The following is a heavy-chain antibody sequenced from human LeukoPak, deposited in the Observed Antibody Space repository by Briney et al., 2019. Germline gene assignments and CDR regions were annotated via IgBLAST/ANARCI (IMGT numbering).Heavy chain of an antibody. CDR2: ISSSSSNI. CDR3: ARDSDHYDSSGYFLGIMEGLY. CDR1: GFTFSKYS. D-gene: IGHD3-22*01. V-gene: IGHV3-21*01. J-gene: IGHJ4*02. Sequence: GGSLRLSCAASGFTFSKYSMNWVRQAPGKGLEWVSSISSSSSNIFYADSVKGRFTISRDNAKNSLYLQMNSLRAEDTALYYCARDSDHYDSSGYFLGIMEGLYWGQGTLVTVSS.